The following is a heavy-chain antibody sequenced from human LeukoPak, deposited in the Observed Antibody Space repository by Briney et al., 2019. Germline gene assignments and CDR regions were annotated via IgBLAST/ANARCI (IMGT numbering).Heavy chain of an antibody. CDR3: AKDIGLHPRGYFDY. Sequence: GGSLRLSCAASGFTFDDYAMHWVRQAPGKGLEWVSGISWNSGSIGYADSVKGRFTISRDNAKNSLYLQMNSLRAEDTALYYCAKDIGLHPRGYFDYWGQGTLVTVSS. J-gene: IGHJ4*02. V-gene: IGHV3-9*01. D-gene: IGHD3-10*01. CDR1: GFTFDDYA. CDR2: ISWNSGSI.